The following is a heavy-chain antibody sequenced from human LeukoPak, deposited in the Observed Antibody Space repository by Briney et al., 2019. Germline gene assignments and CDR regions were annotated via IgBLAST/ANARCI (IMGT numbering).Heavy chain of an antibody. Sequence: SETLSLTCTVSGGSISSGGYYWSWIRQHPGKGLEWIGYIYYSGSTYYNPSLKSRVTISVDTSKNQFSLKLSSVTAADTAVYYCARVYPRGEWFDPWGQGTLVTVSS. CDR1: GGSISSGGYY. J-gene: IGHJ5*02. V-gene: IGHV4-31*03. CDR3: ARVYPRGEWFDP. D-gene: IGHD2-2*02. CDR2: IYYSGST.